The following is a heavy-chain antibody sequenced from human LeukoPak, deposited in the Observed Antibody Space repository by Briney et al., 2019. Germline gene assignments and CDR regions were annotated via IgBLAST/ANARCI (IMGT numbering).Heavy chain of an antibody. CDR3: ARRVVATIIGNWFDP. D-gene: IGHD5-12*01. Sequence: SETLSLTCTVSGGSISSSSYYWGWIRQPPGKGLEWIGSIYYSGSTYYNPSLKSRVTISVDTSKNQFSLKLSSVTAADTAVYYCARRVVATIIGNWFDPWGQGTLVTVSS. CDR1: GGSISSSSYY. CDR2: IYYSGST. J-gene: IGHJ5*02. V-gene: IGHV4-39*07.